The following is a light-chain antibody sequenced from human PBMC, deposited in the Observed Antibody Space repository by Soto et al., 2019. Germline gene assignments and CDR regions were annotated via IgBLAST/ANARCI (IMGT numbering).Light chain of an antibody. Sequence: EIVLTQSPATLSLSPGERATLSCRASQSVSSYLAWYQQKPGQAPRLLIYDASNRATGIPARFSGSGSGTDFTLSITILAPEDLAVYYCQQRGNSPPGLTSGAGTKFEIK. CDR1: QSVSSY. J-gene: IGKJ4*01. V-gene: IGKV3-11*01. CDR2: DAS. CDR3: QQRGNSPPGLT.